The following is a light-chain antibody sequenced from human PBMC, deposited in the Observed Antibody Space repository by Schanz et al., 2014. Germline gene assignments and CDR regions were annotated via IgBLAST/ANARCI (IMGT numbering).Light chain of an antibody. CDR1: TSDVGSSDL. Sequence: QSALAQPASVSGSPGQSITISCTGTTSDVGSSDLVSWYQHHPGKAPRLLIYEANKRPSGVSNRFSGSKSGNTASLTISGLQTEDEADYYCSSFTSSSTWVFGGGTKLTVL. V-gene: IGLV2-14*02. CDR3: SSFTSSSTWV. CDR2: EAN. J-gene: IGLJ3*02.